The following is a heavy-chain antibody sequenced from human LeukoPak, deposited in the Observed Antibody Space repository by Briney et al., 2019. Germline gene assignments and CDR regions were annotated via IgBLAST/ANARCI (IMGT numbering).Heavy chain of an antibody. J-gene: IGHJ4*02. CDR1: GFTFSSSW. CDR3: ARDNPPDY. Sequence: GGSLRLSCVASGFTFSSSWMSWVRQAPGKGLEWVANIKQDGSEKSYVESVRGRFTIPRDNAKNSLYLQLNSLRAEDTALYYCARDNPPDYWGQGTLVTVSS. V-gene: IGHV3-7*03. CDR2: IKQDGSEK.